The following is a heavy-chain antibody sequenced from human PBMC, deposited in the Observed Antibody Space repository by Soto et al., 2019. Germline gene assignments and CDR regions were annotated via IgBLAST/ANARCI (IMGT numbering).Heavy chain of an antibody. CDR3: ARTAPMDAGDKYYYDF. J-gene: IGHJ4*02. CDR1: GGTFSTFG. V-gene: IGHV1-69*13. D-gene: IGHD3-16*01. CDR2: IIHFFGTA. Sequence: ASVKVSCKASGGTFSTFGISWVRQAPGQGLEWMGGIIHFFGTAKYSQKFEDRITITADESTNTVYMDLRSLTSEDTAIYYCARTAPMDAGDKYYYDFWGQGALVTVSS.